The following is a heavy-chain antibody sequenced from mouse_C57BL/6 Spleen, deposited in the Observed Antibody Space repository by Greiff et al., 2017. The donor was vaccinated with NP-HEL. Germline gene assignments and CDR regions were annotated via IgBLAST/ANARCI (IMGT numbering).Heavy chain of an antibody. Sequence: QVQLQQSGPELVKPGASVKISCKASGYAFSSSWMNWVKQRPGKGLEWIGRIYPGDGDTNYNGKFKGKATLTADKSSSTAYMQLSSLTSEDSAVYFCARDTAQATVSSWFAYWGQGTLVTVSA. CDR1: GYAFSSSW. V-gene: IGHV1-82*01. J-gene: IGHJ3*01. CDR3: ARDTAQATVSSWFAY. CDR2: IYPGDGDT. D-gene: IGHD3-2*02.